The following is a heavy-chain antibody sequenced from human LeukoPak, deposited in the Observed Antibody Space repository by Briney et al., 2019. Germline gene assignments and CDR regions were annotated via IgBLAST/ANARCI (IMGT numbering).Heavy chain of an antibody. CDR1: GFTFSGYA. V-gene: IGHV3-23*01. Sequence: GGSLRLSYAVSGFTFSGYAMNWVRRAPGKGLEWVSAISGSGGSTYYADSVKGRFTISRDNSKNTLYLQLNSLRAEDTAVYYCAKQQLVLGWFDPWGQGTLVTVSS. J-gene: IGHJ5*02. CDR3: AKQQLVLGWFDP. CDR2: ISGSGGST. D-gene: IGHD6-13*01.